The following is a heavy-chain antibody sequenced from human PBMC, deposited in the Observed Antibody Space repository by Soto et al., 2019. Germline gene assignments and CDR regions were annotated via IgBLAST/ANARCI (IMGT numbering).Heavy chain of an antibody. J-gene: IGHJ4*02. CDR3: ARDKITGLFDY. CDR1: GDSISTDY. V-gene: IGHV4-59*12. CDR2: IYYSGST. Sequence: PSETLSLTCTVSGDSISTDYWSWLRQSPGKGLEWIGFIYYSGSTHYNPSLKSRVTISVDTSKNQFSLKLTSVTAADTAVYYCARDKITGLFDYWGQGTLVTSPQ. D-gene: IGHD2-8*02.